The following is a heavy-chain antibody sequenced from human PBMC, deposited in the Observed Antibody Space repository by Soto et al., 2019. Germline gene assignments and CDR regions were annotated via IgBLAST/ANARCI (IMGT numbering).Heavy chain of an antibody. CDR2: ISGSGGST. CDR1: GFTFSSYA. CDR3: AKENGWPSSSWSLLTFRSKGPLRKYFDY. Sequence: GGSLRLSCAASGFTFSSYAMSWVRQAPGKGLEWVSAISGSGGSTYYADSVKGRFTISRDNSKNTLYLQMNSLRAEDTAVYYCAKENGWPSSSWSLLTFRSKGPLRKYFDYWGQGTLVTVSS. J-gene: IGHJ4*02. V-gene: IGHV3-23*01. D-gene: IGHD6-13*01.